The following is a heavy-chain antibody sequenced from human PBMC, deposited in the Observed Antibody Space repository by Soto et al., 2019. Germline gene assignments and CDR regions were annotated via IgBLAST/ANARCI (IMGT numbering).Heavy chain of an antibody. CDR2: IASDGGST. Sequence: GGSLRLSCAASGFTFGSYWMHWVRQAPGKGLVWVSRIASDGGSTGYADSVEGRFTISRDNAKNTLYLQMNSLRAEDTAVYSCVSDLLYSRSSGSNYWGQGTLVTVSS. D-gene: IGHD6-6*01. J-gene: IGHJ4*02. CDR1: GFTFGSYW. V-gene: IGHV3-74*01. CDR3: VSDLLYSRSSGSNY.